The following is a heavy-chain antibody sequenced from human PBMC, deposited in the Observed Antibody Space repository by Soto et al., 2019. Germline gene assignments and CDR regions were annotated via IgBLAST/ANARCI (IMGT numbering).Heavy chain of an antibody. Sequence: GASVKVSCKASGGTFSSYAISCVRQAPGQGLEWMGGIIPIFGTANYAQKFQGRVTITADESTSTAYMELSSLRSEDTAVYYCARAQGPIAAAFDYWGQGTLVTVSS. V-gene: IGHV1-69*13. CDR3: ARAQGPIAAAFDY. CDR2: IIPIFGTA. CDR1: GGTFSSYA. J-gene: IGHJ4*02. D-gene: IGHD6-13*01.